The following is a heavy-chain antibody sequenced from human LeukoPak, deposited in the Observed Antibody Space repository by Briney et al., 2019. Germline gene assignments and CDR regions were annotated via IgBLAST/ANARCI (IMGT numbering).Heavy chain of an antibody. CDR2: IIPSLGTT. J-gene: IGHJ2*01. Sequence: SVKVSCKASGGTFSSFAINWLRQAPGQGLEWVGGIIPSLGTTNHAQRFRERVTISTDDSTGTAYMEMRSLTSEDTATYYCARGFCTGSTCYHYWYFDLWGRGTLVTVSA. D-gene: IGHD1-14*01. CDR3: ARGFCTGSTCYHYWYFDL. CDR1: GGTFSSFA. V-gene: IGHV1-69*05.